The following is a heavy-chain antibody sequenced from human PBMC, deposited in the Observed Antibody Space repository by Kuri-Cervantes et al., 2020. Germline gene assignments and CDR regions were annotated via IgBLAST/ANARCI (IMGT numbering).Heavy chain of an antibody. CDR3: ASTPSSGWYRDDAFDI. CDR1: GYTFTSYG. Sequence: SVKVSCKASGYTFTSYGISWVRQAPGQGLEWMGWISAYNGNTNYAQKLQGRVTMTTDTSTSTAYMELRSLRSDDTAVYYCASTPSSGWYRDDAFDIWGQGTMVTVSS. D-gene: IGHD6-19*01. CDR2: ISAYNGNT. V-gene: IGHV1-18*01. J-gene: IGHJ3*02.